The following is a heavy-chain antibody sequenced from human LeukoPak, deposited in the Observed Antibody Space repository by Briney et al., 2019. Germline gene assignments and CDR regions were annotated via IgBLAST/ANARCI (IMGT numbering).Heavy chain of an antibody. CDR2: IRSDGSEG. CDR1: GFTFSTYW. D-gene: IGHD2-21*01. J-gene: IGHJ5*02. V-gene: IGHV3-7*01. CDR3: ARGGGDFGNWFDP. Sequence: GGSLRLSCAASGFTFSTYWMSWVRQAPGKGLEWVANIRSDGSEGYYVDSVNGRFTISRDSAKNSLYLQLSGLRVEDTAVYYCARGGGDFGNWFDPWGQGTPVTVSS.